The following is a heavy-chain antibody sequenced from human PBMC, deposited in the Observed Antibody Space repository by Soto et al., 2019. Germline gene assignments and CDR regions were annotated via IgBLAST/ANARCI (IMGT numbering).Heavy chain of an antibody. D-gene: IGHD5-12*01. CDR3: ARIRRDGYNDVVDY. V-gene: IGHV3-23*01. J-gene: IGHJ4*02. CDR1: GFTFSGYA. CDR2: ISDSGGST. Sequence: PGGSLRLSCAASGFTFSGYAMTWVRQAPGKGLEWVSTISDSGGSTYSADSVKGRFTISRDNSKNTLYLQMTNMDPVDTATYYCARIRRDGYNDVVDYWGQGTLVTVSS.